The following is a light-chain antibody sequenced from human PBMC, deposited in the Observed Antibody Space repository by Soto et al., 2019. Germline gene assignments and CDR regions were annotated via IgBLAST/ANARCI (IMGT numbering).Light chain of an antibody. CDR2: EVT. J-gene: IGLJ2*01. V-gene: IGLV2-14*01. Sequence: QSALTQPASVSGSPGQSITISCTGTTNDIGAFNYVSWYQQHPGKAPKLILYEVTNRPSGVSNRFSGSKSGNTASLTISGLQAEDEADYYCSSYTSTSTRGFGGGTQLTVL. CDR3: SSYTSTSTRG. CDR1: TNDIGAFNY.